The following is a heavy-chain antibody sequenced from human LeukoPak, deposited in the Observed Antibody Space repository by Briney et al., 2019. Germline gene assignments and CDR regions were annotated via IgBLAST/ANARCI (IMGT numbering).Heavy chain of an antibody. CDR3: AKDPHVGFLEWFHNYFDY. V-gene: IGHV3-30*02. Sequence: GGSLRLSCAASGFTFSNYGMHWVRQAPGKGLEWVAFIRYDGSNKYYADSVKGRFTISRDNSKNTLYLQMNSLRAEDTAVYYCAKDPHVGFLEWFHNYFDYWGQGTLVTVSS. CDR1: GFTFSNYG. CDR2: IRYDGSNK. D-gene: IGHD3-3*01. J-gene: IGHJ4*02.